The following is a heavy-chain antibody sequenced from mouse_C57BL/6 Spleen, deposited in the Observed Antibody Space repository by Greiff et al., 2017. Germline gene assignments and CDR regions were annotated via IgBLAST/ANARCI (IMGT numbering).Heavy chain of an antibody. V-gene: IGHV1-64*01. CDR1: GYTFTSYW. J-gene: IGHJ3*01. Sequence: QVQLQQPGAELVKPGASVKLSCKASGYTFTSYWMHWVKQRPGQGLEWIGMIHPNSGSTNYNEKFKSKATLTVDKSSSTAYMQLSSLTSEDSAVYYCGITTVAQGFAYWDQGTLVTVSA. D-gene: IGHD1-1*01. CDR3: GITTVAQGFAY. CDR2: IHPNSGST.